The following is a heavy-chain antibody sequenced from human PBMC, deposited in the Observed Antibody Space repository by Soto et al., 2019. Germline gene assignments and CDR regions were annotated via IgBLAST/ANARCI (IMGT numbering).Heavy chain of an antibody. Sequence: GGSLRLPCSASGFTFSSYAMPWVRKAPGKGLEYVSAISSIGGSTYYADSVKGRFSISRDNSKNTLYLQMSSLRAEDTAVYYCVKDRETYYSDGLGRARDAFEIWGQGTMVTVSS. J-gene: IGHJ3*02. D-gene: IGHD3-22*01. V-gene: IGHV3-64D*06. CDR3: VKDRETYYSDGLGRARDAFEI. CDR2: ISSIGGST. CDR1: GFTFSSYA.